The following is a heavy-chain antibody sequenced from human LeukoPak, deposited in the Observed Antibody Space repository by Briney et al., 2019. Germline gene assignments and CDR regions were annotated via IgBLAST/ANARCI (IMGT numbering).Heavy chain of an antibody. Sequence: GGSLRLSCAASGFTFTIFGLNWVRQAPGKGLEWVSYISSSSSTIYYADSVKGRFTISRDNAKNSLYLQMNSLRAEDTAVYYCARSLVWYFDLWGRGTLVTVSS. CDR2: ISSSSSTI. V-gene: IGHV3-48*04. D-gene: IGHD2-8*02. CDR3: ARSLVWYFDL. CDR1: GFTFTIFG. J-gene: IGHJ2*01.